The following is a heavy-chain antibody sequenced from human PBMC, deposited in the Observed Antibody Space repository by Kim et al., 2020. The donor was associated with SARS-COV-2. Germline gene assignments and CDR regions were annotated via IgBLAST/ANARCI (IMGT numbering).Heavy chain of an antibody. Sequence: GGSLRLSCAASGFTFSSYGMHWVRQAPGKGLEWVAVIWYDGSNKYYADSVKGRFTISRDNSKNTLYLQMNSLRAEDTAVYYCARDHNPGGVGIHPMLSRYYYYYGMDVWGQGTTVTVSS. CDR2: IWYDGSNK. D-gene: IGHD2-8*01. CDR3: ARDHNPGGVGIHPMLSRYYYYYGMDV. CDR1: GFTFSSYG. V-gene: IGHV3-33*01. J-gene: IGHJ6*02.